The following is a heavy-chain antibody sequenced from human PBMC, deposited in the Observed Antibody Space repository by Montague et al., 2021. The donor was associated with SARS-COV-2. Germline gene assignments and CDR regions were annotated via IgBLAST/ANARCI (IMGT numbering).Heavy chain of an antibody. J-gene: IGHJ6*02. CDR3: ARDPLDYGLWSSGSYYNAYYYYGMDV. CDR1: GFTFSSYS. V-gene: IGHV3-21*01. CDR2: ISSSSSYI. Sequence: SLRLSCAVSGFTFSSYSMNWVRQAPGKGLEWVSSISSSSSYIYYADSVKGRFTISRDNAKNSLYLQMNSLRAEDTAVYYCARDPLDYGLWSSGSYYNAYYYYGMDVWGQGTTVTVSS. D-gene: IGHD3-10*01.